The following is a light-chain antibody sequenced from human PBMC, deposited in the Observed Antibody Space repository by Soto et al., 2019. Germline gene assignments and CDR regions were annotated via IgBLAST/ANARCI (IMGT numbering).Light chain of an antibody. CDR2: GNT. CDR3: AVWDNSMTAWV. Sequence: QSVLTQPPSVSGAPGQRITISCTGSSSNIGAGYDVHWYQQLPGTAPKLLIYGNTNRPSGVPDRFFGSKSDTSASLAITGLRSEDEAHYYCAVWDNSMTAWVFGGGTQLTVL. V-gene: IGLV1-40*01. CDR1: SSNIGAGYD. J-gene: IGLJ3*02.